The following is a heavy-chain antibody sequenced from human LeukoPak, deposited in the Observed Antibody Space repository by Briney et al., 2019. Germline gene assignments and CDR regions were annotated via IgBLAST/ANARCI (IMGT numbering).Heavy chain of an antibody. V-gene: IGHV1-46*01. CDR2: INPSGGST. CDR1: GYTFTTYY. J-gene: IGHJ3*02. Sequence: GASVKVSCKASGYTFTTYYIHWVRQAPGQGLEWMGIINPSGGSTSYAQKFQGRVTMTRDTSTSTVYMELSSLRSEDTAVYYCARVGKALHPLCAFDIWGQGTMVTVSS. D-gene: IGHD1-1*01. CDR3: ARVGKALHPLCAFDI.